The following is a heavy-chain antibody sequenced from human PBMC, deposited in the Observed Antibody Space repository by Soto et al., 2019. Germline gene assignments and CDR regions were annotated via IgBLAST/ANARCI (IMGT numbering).Heavy chain of an antibody. CDR1: GGSISSGGYY. CDR2: IYYSGST. Sequence: TVSGGSISSGGYYWSWIRQHPGKGLEWIGCIYYSGSTYYNPSLKSRVNISVDTSKNQFSLRLSSVTAADTAVYYCARGPLAGSYYYYGMDVWGQGTTVTVSS. J-gene: IGHJ6*02. V-gene: IGHV4-31*03. D-gene: IGHD2-15*01. CDR3: ARGPLAGSYYYYGMDV.